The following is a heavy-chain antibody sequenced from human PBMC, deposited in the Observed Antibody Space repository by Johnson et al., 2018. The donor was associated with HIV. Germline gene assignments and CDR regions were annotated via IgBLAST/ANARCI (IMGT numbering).Heavy chain of an antibody. D-gene: IGHD1-26*01. Sequence: QVQLVESGGGLVQPGGSLRLSCAASGFTFSSYGMHWVRQAPGKGLEWVAVISYDGSNKYHADSVKGRFTVSRDNSKNTVSLQMNSPRVEDTAVYYCARVRDGRENAFNIWGQGTMVTVS. CDR2: ISYDGSNK. CDR3: ARVRDGRENAFNI. CDR1: GFTFSSYG. J-gene: IGHJ3*02. V-gene: IGHV3-30*03.